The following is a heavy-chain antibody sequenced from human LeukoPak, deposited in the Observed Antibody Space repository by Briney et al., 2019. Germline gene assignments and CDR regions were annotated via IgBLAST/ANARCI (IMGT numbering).Heavy chain of an antibody. CDR2: ISGSGGST. Sequence: GGSLRLSCAASGFTFSSYAMSWVRQAPGKGLERVSAISGSGGSTYYADSVKGRFTISRDNSKNTLYLQMNSLRAEDTAVYYCAKDSPVAGTSLEYFQHWGQGTLVTVSS. D-gene: IGHD6-19*01. J-gene: IGHJ1*01. V-gene: IGHV3-23*01. CDR3: AKDSPVAGTSLEYFQH. CDR1: GFTFSSYA.